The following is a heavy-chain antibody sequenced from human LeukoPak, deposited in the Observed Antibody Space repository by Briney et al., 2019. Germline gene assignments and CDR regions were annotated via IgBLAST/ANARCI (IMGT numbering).Heavy chain of an antibody. V-gene: IGHV4-34*01. Sequence: KASETLSLTCAVYGGSFSGYYWSWIRKPPGKGLEGIGEINHSGSTNYNPSLKSRVTISVDTSKNQFSLKLSSVTAADTAVYYCARMTTGSNNWFDPWGQGTLVTVSS. D-gene: IGHD4-11*01. CDR1: GGSFSGYY. CDR2: INHSGST. CDR3: ARMTTGSNNWFDP. J-gene: IGHJ5*02.